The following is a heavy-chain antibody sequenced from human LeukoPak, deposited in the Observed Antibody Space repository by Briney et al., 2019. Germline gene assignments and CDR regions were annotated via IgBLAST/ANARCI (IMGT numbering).Heavy chain of an antibody. CDR2: IREDGSEK. V-gene: IGHV3-7*01. CDR1: AFTFSDYW. Sequence: GGSLRLSCATSAFTFSDYWMSWVRQTPGKGLQWVANIREDGSEKYYVDSVKGRFTISRDNAKNSLYLQMNSLRAEDTAVYYCARGAGYYWNYYYMDVWGKGTTVTISS. D-gene: IGHD1-26*01. CDR3: ARGAGYYWNYYYMDV. J-gene: IGHJ6*03.